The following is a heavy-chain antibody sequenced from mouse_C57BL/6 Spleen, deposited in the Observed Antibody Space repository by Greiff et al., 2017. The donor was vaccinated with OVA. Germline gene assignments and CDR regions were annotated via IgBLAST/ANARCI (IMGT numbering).Heavy chain of an antibody. Sequence: VQLQQSGPELVKPGASVKISCKASGYTFTDYYMNWVKQSHGKSLEWIGDINPNNGGTSYNQKFKGKATLTVDKSSSTAYMELRSLTSEDSAVYYCARSLYYDYVGYFDYWGQGTTLTVSS. CDR2: INPNNGGT. V-gene: IGHV1-26*01. J-gene: IGHJ2*01. CDR1: GYTFTDYY. D-gene: IGHD2-4*01. CDR3: ARSLYYDYVGYFDY.